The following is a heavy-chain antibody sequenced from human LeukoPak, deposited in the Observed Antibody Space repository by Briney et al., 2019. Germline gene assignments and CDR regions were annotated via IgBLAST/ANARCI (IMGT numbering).Heavy chain of an antibody. CDR1: GYTLTELS. Sequence: ASVKVSCKVSGYTLTELSMHWVRQAPGKGLEWMGGFDPEDGETIYAQKFQGRVTMTEDTSTDTAYMELNSLRAEDTAVYYCAKDTPYYDYVWGSYRYYFDYWGQGTLVTVSS. CDR2: FDPEDGET. D-gene: IGHD3-16*02. V-gene: IGHV1-24*01. J-gene: IGHJ4*02. CDR3: AKDTPYYDYVWGSYRYYFDY.